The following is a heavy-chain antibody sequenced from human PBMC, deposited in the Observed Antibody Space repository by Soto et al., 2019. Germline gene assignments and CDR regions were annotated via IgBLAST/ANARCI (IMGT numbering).Heavy chain of an antibody. V-gene: IGHV5-10-1*01. J-gene: IGHJ4*02. Sequence: PGESLKISCEGSGYSFSSYWIGWVRQMPGKGLEWMGRIDPSDSYISYSPSFQGHVAISVDKSINTAFLQWSSLKASDTAIYYCARIYATIFDSWGQGTLVNVSS. CDR2: IDPSDSYI. CDR3: ARIYATIFDS. D-gene: IGHD1-26*01. CDR1: GYSFSSYW.